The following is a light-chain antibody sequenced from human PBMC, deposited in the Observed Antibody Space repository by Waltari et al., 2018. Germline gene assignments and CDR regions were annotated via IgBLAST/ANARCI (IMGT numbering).Light chain of an antibody. CDR3: CSYAATYTLL. V-gene: IGLV2-11*02. J-gene: IGLJ3*02. CDR1: SIDVGEFKY. CDR2: AVS. Sequence: QSALTQPRSVSGSPGQSVTISCTGTSIDVGEFKYVSWYQQHPGRAPKLLIYAVSKRPSGVPDRFSGSKSDNPASLTISGLQAEDEADYYCCSYAATYTLLFGGGTKLTVL.